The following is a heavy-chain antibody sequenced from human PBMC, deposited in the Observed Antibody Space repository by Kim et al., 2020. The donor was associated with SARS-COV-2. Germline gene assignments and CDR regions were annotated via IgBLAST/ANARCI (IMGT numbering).Heavy chain of an antibody. D-gene: IGHD6-13*01. V-gene: IGHV3-9*01. CDR3: AKDFSSLAAAGDY. Sequence: YADSVNGRFTISRDNSKNSLYLQMNSLRAEDTALSYCAKDFSSLAAAGDYWGQGTLVTVSS. J-gene: IGHJ4*02.